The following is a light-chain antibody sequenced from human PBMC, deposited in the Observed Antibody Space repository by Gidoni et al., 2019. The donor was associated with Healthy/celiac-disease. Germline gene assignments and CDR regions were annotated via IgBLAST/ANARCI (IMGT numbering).Light chain of an antibody. V-gene: IGKV1-39*01. CDR2: AAS. CDR3: QQSYSTPLT. Sequence: IQMTQSPSSLSASVGDRVTITCRASQTISSYLNWYQKKPGKAPKLLIYAASSLQSGVPSRLSGSGSGTDFTLTISSLQPEDCATYYCQQSYSTPLTFGGGTKVEI. CDR1: QTISSY. J-gene: IGKJ4*01.